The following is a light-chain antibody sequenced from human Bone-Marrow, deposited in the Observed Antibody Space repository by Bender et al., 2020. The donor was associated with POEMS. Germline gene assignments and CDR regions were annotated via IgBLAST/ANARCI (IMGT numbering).Light chain of an antibody. CDR3: CSYAGSNTWV. J-gene: IGLJ3*02. CDR2: AGS. Sequence: QSGLTQPASVSGSPGQSITISCTETGSDIDAYNYVSWYQHHPGKAPILMIYAGSKRPSGVPDRFSGSKSDNTASLTISGLQAEDEADYYCCSYAGSNTWVFGGGTKLTVL. CDR1: GSDIDAYNY. V-gene: IGLV2-11*01.